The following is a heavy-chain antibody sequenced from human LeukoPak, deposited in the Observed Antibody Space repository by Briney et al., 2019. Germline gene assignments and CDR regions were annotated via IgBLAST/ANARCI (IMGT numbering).Heavy chain of an antibody. Sequence: PSETLSLTCTVSGGSISSYYWGWIRQPPGKGLEWIGSIYYSGSTYYNPSLKSRVTISVDTSKNQFSLKLSSVTAADTAVYYCARHWPKWELDPWGQGTLVTVSS. CDR2: IYYSGST. CDR3: ARHWPKWELDP. D-gene: IGHD1-26*01. CDR1: GGSISSYY. J-gene: IGHJ5*02. V-gene: IGHV4-39*01.